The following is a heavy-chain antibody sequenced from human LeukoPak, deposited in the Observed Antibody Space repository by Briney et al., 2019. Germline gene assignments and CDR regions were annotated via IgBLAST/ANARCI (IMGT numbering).Heavy chain of an antibody. CDR1: GFTFSSYS. Sequence: GGSLRLSCAASGFTFSSYSMNWVRQAPGKGLEWVSYISSSLSSIYYADSVKGRFTISRDNAKNSMYLQMSSLRREDTAVYFCVRGPRYSGYDYFDYWGQGTLVTVSS. D-gene: IGHD5-12*01. CDR3: VRGPRYSGYDYFDY. CDR2: ISSSLSSI. V-gene: IGHV3-48*01. J-gene: IGHJ4*02.